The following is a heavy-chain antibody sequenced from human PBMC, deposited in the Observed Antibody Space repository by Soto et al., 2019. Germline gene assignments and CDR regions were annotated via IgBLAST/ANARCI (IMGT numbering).Heavy chain of an antibody. CDR3: ARDRHCSGGSCFYYGMDV. V-gene: IGHV3-66*01. Sequence: EVQLVESGGGLVQPGGSLRLSCAASGFTVSNNYMSWVRQAPGKGLEWVSIIYSGGSTYYADSVKGRFTIARDNSDNTQILQTSSLRAEDTAVYYWARDRHCSGGSCFYYGMDVWGQGTTVTVSS. J-gene: IGHJ6*02. CDR2: IYSGGST. CDR1: GFTVSNNY. D-gene: IGHD2-15*01.